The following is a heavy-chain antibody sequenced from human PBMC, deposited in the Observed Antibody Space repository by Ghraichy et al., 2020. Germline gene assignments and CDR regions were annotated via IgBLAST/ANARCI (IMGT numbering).Heavy chain of an antibody. Sequence: SETLSLTCAVYGGSFSGHYWNWIRQAPGKGLEWIGEINHRGSTNYNPSLKSRVTISVDTSKNQFSLKLSSVTAADTAIYYCARGGGYCSSSSCYTDFWGQGTLVTVSS. J-gene: IGHJ4*02. CDR2: INHRGST. V-gene: IGHV4-34*01. D-gene: IGHD2-2*02. CDR3: ARGGGYCSSSSCYTDF. CDR1: GGSFSGHY.